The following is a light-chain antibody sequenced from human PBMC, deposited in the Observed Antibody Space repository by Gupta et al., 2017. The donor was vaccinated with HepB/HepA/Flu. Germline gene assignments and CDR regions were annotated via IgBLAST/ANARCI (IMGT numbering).Light chain of an antibody. CDR2: QDL. Sequence: SYDLTQPPSVSVSPGQTANLACSGDKLGNKYVSWNQQKPGPSPVMVIYQDLKRPSGTPERFSGSNSGSTATLTISGTQPMDEADYYCQTWDSRAGVFGGGTKLTVL. CDR1: KLGNKY. CDR3: QTWDSRAGV. J-gene: IGLJ3*02. V-gene: IGLV3-1*01.